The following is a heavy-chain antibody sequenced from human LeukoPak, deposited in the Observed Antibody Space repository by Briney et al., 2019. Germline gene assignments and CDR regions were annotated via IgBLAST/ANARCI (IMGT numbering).Heavy chain of an antibody. V-gene: IGHV3-23*01. CDR1: GLTFSSYA. J-gene: IGHJ3*01. CDR3: AKDRVPTFPDASDV. Sequence: GGSLRLSCAASGLTFSSYAMSWVRQAPGKGLEWVSAISGSGGSTYYADSLKGRFTISRDNSKNTVYLQMNSLRSEDTAVYYCAKDRVPTFPDASDVWGQGTRVTVSS. D-gene: IGHD3-10*01. CDR2: ISGSGGST.